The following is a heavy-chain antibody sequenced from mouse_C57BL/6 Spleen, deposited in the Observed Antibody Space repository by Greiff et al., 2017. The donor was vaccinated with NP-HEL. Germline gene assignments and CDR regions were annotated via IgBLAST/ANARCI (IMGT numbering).Heavy chain of an antibody. J-gene: IGHJ3*01. V-gene: IGHV3-1*01. Sequence: VQLKESGPGMVKPSQSLSLTCTVTGYSITSGYDWHWIRHFPGNKLEWMGYISYSGSTNYNPSLKSRISITHDTSKNHFFLKLNSVTTEDTATYYCARGETAQATPFAYWGQGTLVTVSA. D-gene: IGHD3-2*02. CDR3: ARGETAQATPFAY. CDR2: ISYSGST. CDR1: GYSITSGYD.